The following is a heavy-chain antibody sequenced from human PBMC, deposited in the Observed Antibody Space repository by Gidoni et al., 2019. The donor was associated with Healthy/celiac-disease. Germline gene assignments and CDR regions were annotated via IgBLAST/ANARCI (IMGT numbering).Heavy chain of an antibody. V-gene: IGHV3-23*01. Sequence: EVQLLESGGGLVQPGGSLSLPCSALGFTFSIYAMTWVRQAPGKGLEWVSAISGSGGSTYYADSVKGRFTISRDNSKNTLYLQMNSLRAEDTAVYYCAAVVVPYGMDVWGQGTTVTVSS. D-gene: IGHD2-2*01. CDR1: GFTFSIYA. CDR3: AAVVVPYGMDV. J-gene: IGHJ6*02. CDR2: ISGSGGST.